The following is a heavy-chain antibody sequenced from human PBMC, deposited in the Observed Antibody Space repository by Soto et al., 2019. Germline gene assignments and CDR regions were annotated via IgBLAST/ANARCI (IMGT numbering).Heavy chain of an antibody. V-gene: IGHV3-9*01. D-gene: IGHD3-9*01. CDR2: ISWNSGSI. CDR3: AKEISNDILTDYYSSSGMDV. J-gene: IGHJ6*02. CDR1: GFTFDDYA. Sequence: GGSLRLSCAASGFTFDDYAMHWVRQAPGKGLEWVSGISWNSGSIGYADSVKGRFTISRDNAKNSLYLQMNSLRAEDTALYYCAKEISNDILTDYYSSSGMDVWGQGTTVTVSS.